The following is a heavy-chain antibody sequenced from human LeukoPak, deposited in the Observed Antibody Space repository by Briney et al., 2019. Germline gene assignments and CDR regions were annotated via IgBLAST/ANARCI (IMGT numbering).Heavy chain of an antibody. V-gene: IGHV5-51*01. CDR3: ARRIGSGWYDY. D-gene: IGHD6-19*01. Sequence: GESLKISCKGSGYSFTSYWIGWVRQMPGKGLEWLGIINPGDSDTRYSPSFQGQVTISADKSVSTANLQWSSLKASDTAMYYCARRIGSGWYDYWGQGTLVTVSS. CDR2: INPGDSDT. J-gene: IGHJ4*02. CDR1: GYSFTSYW.